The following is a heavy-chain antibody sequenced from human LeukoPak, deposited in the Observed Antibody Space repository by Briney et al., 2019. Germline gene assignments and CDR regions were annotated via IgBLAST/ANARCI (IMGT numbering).Heavy chain of an antibody. V-gene: IGHV3-23*01. CDR1: GFTFSNYA. CDR3: AKWGDYDILTGYYVSDY. CDR2: ITGSDGTT. Sequence: GTSLRLSCAASGFTFSNYAMSWVRQAPGKGLEWVLAITGSDGTTYYADSVKGRFTISRDNSKNTLYLQMNSLRAEDTAVYYCAKWGDYDILTGYYVSDYWGQGTLVTVSS. D-gene: IGHD3-9*01. J-gene: IGHJ4*02.